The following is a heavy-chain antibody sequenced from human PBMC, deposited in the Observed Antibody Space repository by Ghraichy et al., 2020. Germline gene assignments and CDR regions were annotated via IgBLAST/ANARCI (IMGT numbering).Heavy chain of an antibody. J-gene: IGHJ4*02. V-gene: IGHV3-30*03. Sequence: GGSLRLSCAASGFTFSSYGIHWVRQAPGKGLEWVAVISYDGTNKFYGDSVKGRFTISRDNSKNTVFLQMNSLTGEDTAVYYCARDGVLVRGDNFFDYWGQGTLVTVSS. CDR2: ISYDGTNK. CDR1: GFTFSSYG. CDR3: ARDGVLVRGDNFFDY. D-gene: IGHD3-10*01.